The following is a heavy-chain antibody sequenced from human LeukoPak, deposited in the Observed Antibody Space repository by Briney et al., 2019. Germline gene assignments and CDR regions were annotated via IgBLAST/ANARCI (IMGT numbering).Heavy chain of an antibody. D-gene: IGHD3-10*01. CDR3: ARASGWGVIRSNWFDP. CDR1: GYTFTGYY. J-gene: IGHJ5*02. CDR2: INPNSGGT. V-gene: IGHV1-2*02. Sequence: ASVKVSCKASGYTFTGYYMHWVRQAPGQGLEWMGWINPNSGGTNYAQRFQGRVTMTRDTSISTAYMELSRLRSDDTAVYYCARASGWGVIRSNWFDPWGQGTLVTVSS.